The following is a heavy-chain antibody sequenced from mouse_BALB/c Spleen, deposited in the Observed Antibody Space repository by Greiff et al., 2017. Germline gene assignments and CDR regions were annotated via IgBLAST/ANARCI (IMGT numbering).Heavy chain of an antibody. D-gene: IGHD4-1*01. Sequence: VKLQQSGAELVKPGASVKLSCKASGYTFTSYYMYWVKQRPGQGLEWIGEINPSNGGTNFNEKFKSKATLTVDKSSSTAYMQLSSLTSEDSAVYYCTRGGSNWDYAMDYWGQGTSVTVSS. J-gene: IGHJ4*01. V-gene: IGHV1S81*02. CDR1: GYTFTSYY. CDR3: TRGGSNWDYAMDY. CDR2: INPSNGGT.